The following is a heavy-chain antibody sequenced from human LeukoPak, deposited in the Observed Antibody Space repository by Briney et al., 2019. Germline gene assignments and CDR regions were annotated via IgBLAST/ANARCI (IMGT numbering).Heavy chain of an antibody. V-gene: IGHV1-18*01. D-gene: IGHD3-16*02. Sequence: GASVKVSCKASGYTVTSCGISWVRQASLQGLEWMGWITAYNGNTNYAQKLQGSVIMTTDTFRSRVYMELRSLRSDDTAVYYCARAYHYVWGSYRLTQSFDYWGQGTLVTVSS. CDR1: GYTVTSCG. J-gene: IGHJ4*02. CDR3: ARAYHYVWGSYRLTQSFDY. CDR2: ITAYNGNT.